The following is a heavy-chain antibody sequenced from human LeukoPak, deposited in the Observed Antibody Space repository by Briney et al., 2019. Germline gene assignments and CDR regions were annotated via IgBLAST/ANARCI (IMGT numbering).Heavy chain of an antibody. J-gene: IGHJ4*02. CDR2: INPNSGGT. Sequence: ASVKVSCKACGYTFTDNYMHWVRPAPGQGLEWMGWINPNSGGTKYAQKFQGRVTMTRDTSITTAYMELSSLTSDDTAVYYCARTTLSAGGPRGDYWGQGTLVTVSS. V-gene: IGHV1-2*02. D-gene: IGHD4-17*01. CDR3: ARTTLSAGGPRGDY. CDR1: GYTFTDNY.